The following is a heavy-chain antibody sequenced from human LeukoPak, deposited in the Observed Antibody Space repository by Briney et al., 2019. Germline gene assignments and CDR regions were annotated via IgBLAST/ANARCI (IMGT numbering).Heavy chain of an antibody. J-gene: IGHJ3*01. CDR3: ARERNYGDYGNAFDV. Sequence: ASVKVSCKASGYTFTDYYIHWMRQAPGQGLEWMGLINPKRGVTTYAQKFQGRVTMTRDTSITTAYMELTRLRSDDTTIYYCARERNYGDYGNAFDVWGQGTKVTVSS. D-gene: IGHD4-17*01. V-gene: IGHV1-2*02. CDR2: INPKRGVT. CDR1: GYTFTDYY.